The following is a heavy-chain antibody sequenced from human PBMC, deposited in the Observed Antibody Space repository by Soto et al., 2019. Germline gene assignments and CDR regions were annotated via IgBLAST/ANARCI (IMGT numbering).Heavy chain of an antibody. CDR1: GFTFSSYE. V-gene: IGHV3-48*03. D-gene: IGHD3-9*01. CDR2: ISSSGSTI. J-gene: IGHJ4*02. Sequence: GGSLRLSCAASGFTFSSYEMNWVRQAPGKGLEWVSYISSSGSTIYYADSVKGRFTISRDNAKNSLYLQMNSLRAEDTAVYYCARQTYYDILTGYYPDCFDYWGQGTLVTVYS. CDR3: ARQTYYDILTGYYPDCFDY.